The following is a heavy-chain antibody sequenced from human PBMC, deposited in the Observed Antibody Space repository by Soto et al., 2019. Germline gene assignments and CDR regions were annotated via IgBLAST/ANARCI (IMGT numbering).Heavy chain of an antibody. J-gene: IGHJ4*02. CDR1: GGSISSYY. D-gene: IGHD5-12*01. V-gene: IGHV4-59*01. CDR2: IYYSGST. CDR3: ARDKREYSGYDSYFDY. Sequence: PSETLSLTCTVSGGSISSYYWSWIRQPPGKGLEWIGYIYYSGSTNYNPSLKSRVTISVDTSKNQFSLKLSSVTAADTAVYYCARDKREYSGYDSYFDYWGQGTLVTVSS.